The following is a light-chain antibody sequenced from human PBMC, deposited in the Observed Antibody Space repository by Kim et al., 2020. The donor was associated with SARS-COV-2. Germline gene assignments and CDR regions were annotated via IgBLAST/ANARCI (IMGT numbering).Light chain of an antibody. J-gene: IGKJ4*01. CDR2: AAS. CDR3: LKYNGAPLT. V-gene: IGKV1-27*01. CDR1: QGITNR. Sequence: ASVGDRVTITCRASQGITNRLAWYQQKPVKPPKLLIYAASTLQSGVPSRFSGSGSGTDFTLIISSLQPEDVATYYCLKYNGAPLTFGGGTKVEIK.